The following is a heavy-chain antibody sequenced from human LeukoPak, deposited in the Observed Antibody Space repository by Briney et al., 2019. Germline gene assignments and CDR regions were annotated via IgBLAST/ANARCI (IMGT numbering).Heavy chain of an antibody. Sequence: SETLSLTCAVYGGSFSGYYWSWIRQPPGKGLEWIGEINHSGSTNYNPSLKSRVTISVDTSKNQFSLKLSSVTAADTAVYYCARDSHSSGFYDPWGQGTLVTVSS. J-gene: IGHJ5*02. V-gene: IGHV4-34*01. CDR1: GGSFSGYY. CDR3: ARDSHSSGFYDP. D-gene: IGHD3-22*01. CDR2: INHSGST.